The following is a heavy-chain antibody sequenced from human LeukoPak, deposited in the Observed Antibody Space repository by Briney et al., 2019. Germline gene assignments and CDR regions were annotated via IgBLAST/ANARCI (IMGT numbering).Heavy chain of an antibody. CDR3: AKDRSRYCSGGSCYLSFDY. J-gene: IGHJ4*02. D-gene: IGHD2-15*01. V-gene: IGHV3-23*01. CDR1: GFTFSSYA. Sequence: PGGSLRLSCAASGFTFSSYAMSWVRQAPGKGLEWVSAISGSGGSTYYADSVKGRFAISRDNSKNTLYLQMNSLRAEDTAVYYCAKDRSRYCSGGSCYLSFDYWGQGTLVTVSS. CDR2: ISGSGGST.